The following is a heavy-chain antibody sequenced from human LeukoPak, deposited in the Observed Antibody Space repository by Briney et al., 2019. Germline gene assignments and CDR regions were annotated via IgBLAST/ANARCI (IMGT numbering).Heavy chain of an antibody. CDR2: IYYSGST. Sequence: SETLSLTCTVSGGSISSSSYYWGWIRQPPGKGLEWIGSIYYSGSTYYNPSFKSRVTISVDTSKNQFSLKLSSVTAADTAVYYCARLVVAGNYFDYWGQGTLVTVSS. V-gene: IGHV4-39*01. CDR3: ARLVVAGNYFDY. J-gene: IGHJ4*02. CDR1: GGSISSSSYY. D-gene: IGHD2-15*01.